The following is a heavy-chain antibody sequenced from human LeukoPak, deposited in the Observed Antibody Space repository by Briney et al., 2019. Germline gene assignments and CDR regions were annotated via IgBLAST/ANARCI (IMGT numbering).Heavy chain of an antibody. CDR1: GESVSSNNAA. V-gene: IGHV6-1*01. CDR2: TYHRSKWFN. Sequence: SQTLSLTCAISGESVSSNNAAWTWIRQSPSRGLEWLGRTYHRSKWFNDYAVSVKSRITINPDTSKNQFFLQLNSVTPEDTAVYYCAREYLGGYLIYWGQGTLVTVSS. D-gene: IGHD3-16*02. CDR3: AREYLGGYLIY. J-gene: IGHJ4*02.